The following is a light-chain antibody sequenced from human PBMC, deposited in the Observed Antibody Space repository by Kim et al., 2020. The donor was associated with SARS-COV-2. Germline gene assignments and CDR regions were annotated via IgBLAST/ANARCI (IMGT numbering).Light chain of an antibody. CDR1: SNDVGGYNY. Sequence: QSALTQPHSVSGSPGQSVTISCTGTSNDVGGYNYVSWFQHHPGKAPKFMIYDVNTRASGVPDRFSGSKSDNTASLTISGLQAEDEADYYCYSYAGSSTYVFGTGTKVTVL. J-gene: IGLJ1*01. V-gene: IGLV2-11*01. CDR3: YSYAGSSTYV. CDR2: DVN.